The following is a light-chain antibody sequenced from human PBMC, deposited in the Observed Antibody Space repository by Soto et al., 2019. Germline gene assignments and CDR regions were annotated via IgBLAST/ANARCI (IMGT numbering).Light chain of an antibody. CDR3: CSYAGSSTYA. CDR2: EGS. V-gene: IGLV2-23*01. J-gene: IGLJ1*01. CDR1: SSDVGSYNV. Sequence: QSALTQPASVSGSPGQSITISCTGTSSDVGSYNVVSWYQQHPGKAPKLMIYEGSKRPSGVSNRFSGSKSGNTASLTISGLQAEDDAEYYCCSYAGSSTYAFGTGTKVTVL.